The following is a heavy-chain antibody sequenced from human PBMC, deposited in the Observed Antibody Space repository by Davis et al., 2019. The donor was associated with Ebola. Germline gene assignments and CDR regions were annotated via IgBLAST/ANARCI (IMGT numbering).Heavy chain of an antibody. Sequence: SVQVSCKASGFTFTRSAMQWVRQARGQRLEWIGSIVVGSSNTNYAQKFQGRVIITRDMSTSTSYLDLSNLRSEDTAVYYCAASAGTVGKFDYWGQGTLVTVSS. CDR3: AASAGTVGKFDY. CDR2: IVVGSSNT. J-gene: IGHJ4*01. V-gene: IGHV1-58*02. CDR1: GFTFTRSA. D-gene: IGHD1-14*01.